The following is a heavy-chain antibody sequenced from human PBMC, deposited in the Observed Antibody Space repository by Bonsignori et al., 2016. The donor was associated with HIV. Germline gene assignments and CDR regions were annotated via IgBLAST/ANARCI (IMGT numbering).Heavy chain of an antibody. D-gene: IGHD6-19*01. Sequence: GESLKISCAASGFTFINYNINWVRQAPGKGLEWISYVSVGSTTKSYADSVKGRLTISRDNAKNSVYLQMNSLRDEDTAVYYCARDGTIAVPGTYYYYYYMDVWGKGTTVTVSS. CDR1: GFTFINYN. CDR2: VSVGSTTK. CDR3: ARDGTIAVPGTYYYYYYMDV. J-gene: IGHJ6*03. V-gene: IGHV3-48*02.